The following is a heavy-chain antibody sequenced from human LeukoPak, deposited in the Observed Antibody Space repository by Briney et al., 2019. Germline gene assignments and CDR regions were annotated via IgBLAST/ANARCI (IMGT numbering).Heavy chain of an antibody. Sequence: SETLSLTCVVYGVSFSGYYWSWIRQPPGRGLEWIGEINHSGSTNYNPSLKSRVTISVDTSKNQFSLKLSSVTAADTAVYYCARGGNVGLSYWGQGTLVTVSS. CDR2: INHSGST. J-gene: IGHJ4*02. V-gene: IGHV4-34*01. D-gene: IGHD1-26*01. CDR1: GVSFSGYY. CDR3: ARGGNVGLSY.